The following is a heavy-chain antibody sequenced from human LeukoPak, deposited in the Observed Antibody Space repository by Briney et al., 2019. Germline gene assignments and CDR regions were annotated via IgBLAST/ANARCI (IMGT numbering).Heavy chain of an antibody. CDR1: GFTFSNFR. Sequence: TGGSLRLSCAASGFTFSNFRMHWVRQSPGRGLEWVAFLSFDGSNEFYADSLKGRFTISRDNSKDTLYLQMDSLRAEDTALYYCAREEHDYVWGSYRYYYYYGIDVWGQGTTVTVSS. V-gene: IGHV3-30*03. CDR3: AREEHDYVWGSYRYYYYYGIDV. CDR2: LSFDGSNE. J-gene: IGHJ6*02. D-gene: IGHD3-16*02.